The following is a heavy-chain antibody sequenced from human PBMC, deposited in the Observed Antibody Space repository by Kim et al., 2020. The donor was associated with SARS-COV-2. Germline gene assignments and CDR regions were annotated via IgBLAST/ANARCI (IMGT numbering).Heavy chain of an antibody. CDR3: ARGPHIVVVTAIEYFQH. Sequence: SETLSLTCAVYGGSFSGYYWSWIRQPPGKGLEWIGEINHSGSTNYNPSLKSRVTISVDTSKNQFSLKLSSVTAADTAVYYCARGPHIVVVTAIEYFQHWGQGTLVTVSS. D-gene: IGHD2-21*02. CDR2: INHSGST. V-gene: IGHV4-34*01. CDR1: GGSFSGYY. J-gene: IGHJ1*01.